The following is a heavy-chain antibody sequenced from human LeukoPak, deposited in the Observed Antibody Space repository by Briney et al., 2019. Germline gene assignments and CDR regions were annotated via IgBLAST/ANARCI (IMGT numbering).Heavy chain of an antibody. V-gene: IGHV3-48*03. Sequence: PGGSLRLSCAASGFTFSSYEMNWVRQAPGKGLEWVSYISSRGSTIYYADSVKGRFTISRDNAKNSLSLQMNSLRAEDTAVYYCARSPTTVTHASDYWGQGTLVTVSS. D-gene: IGHD4-17*01. CDR1: GFTFSSYE. J-gene: IGHJ4*02. CDR2: ISSRGSTI. CDR3: ARSPTTVTHASDY.